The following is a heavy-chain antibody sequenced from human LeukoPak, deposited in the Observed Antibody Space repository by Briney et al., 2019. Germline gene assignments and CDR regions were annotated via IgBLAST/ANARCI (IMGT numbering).Heavy chain of an antibody. CDR3: AGKGYYYYGMDV. CDR1: GFIFSSYG. CDR2: VWYDGTNK. J-gene: IGHJ6*02. Sequence: GRSLRLSCAASGFIFSSYGMHWVRQAPGKGLEWVAVVWYDGTNKYYADSVEGRFTISRDNSKNTLYLQMNSLRAEDTAVYYCAGKGYYYYGMDVWGQGATVTVSS. V-gene: IGHV3-33*01. D-gene: IGHD4-23*01.